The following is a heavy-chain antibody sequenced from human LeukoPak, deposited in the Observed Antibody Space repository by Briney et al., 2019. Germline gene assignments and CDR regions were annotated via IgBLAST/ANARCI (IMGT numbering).Heavy chain of an antibody. V-gene: IGHV3-9*03. CDR3: AKSLGECSSSESHAFDI. CDR1: GFPFDDYA. D-gene: IGHD6-6*01. Sequence: GGSLRLSCAASGFPFDDYAMHWVRQAPGKGLEWVSGISWNTGIIGYADSVKGRFTISRDNAKNSLYLQMNSLRAEDMALYYCAKSLGECSSSESHAFDIWGQGTMVTVSS. CDR2: ISWNTGII. J-gene: IGHJ3*02.